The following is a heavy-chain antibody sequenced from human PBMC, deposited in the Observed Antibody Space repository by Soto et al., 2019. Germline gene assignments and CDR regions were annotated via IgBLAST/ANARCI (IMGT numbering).Heavy chain of an antibody. CDR3: ERERAVAAETYSYYGMDV. Sequence: QVQLVQSGAEVKKPGASVKVSCKASGYTFTGYYMHWVRQAPGQGLEWMGWINPNSGGTNYAQKFQGRVTMTRDTSISTADMELSRLRSDDTAVYYCERERAVAAETYSYYGMDVWGQGTTVTVSS. CDR1: GYTFTGYY. J-gene: IGHJ6*02. V-gene: IGHV1-2*02. D-gene: IGHD6-19*01. CDR2: INPNSGGT.